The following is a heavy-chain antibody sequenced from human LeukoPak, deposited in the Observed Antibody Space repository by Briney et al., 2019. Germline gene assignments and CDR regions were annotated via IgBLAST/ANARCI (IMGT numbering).Heavy chain of an antibody. CDR1: GFTVSRNY. V-gene: IGHV3-11*04. D-gene: IGHD3-3*01. CDR3: ARCGRITILGVAGRTGFDP. J-gene: IGHJ5*02. Sequence: GGSLRLSCAASGFTVSRNYMSWVRQAPGKGLEWVSYISSSGNIIYYADSVKGRFTISRDNAKNSLYLQMNSLRADDTAVYYCARCGRITILGVAGRTGFDPWGQGILVTVSS. CDR2: ISSSGNII.